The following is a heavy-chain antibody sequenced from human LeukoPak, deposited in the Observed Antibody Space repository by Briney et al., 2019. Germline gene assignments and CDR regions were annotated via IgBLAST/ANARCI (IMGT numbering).Heavy chain of an antibody. CDR1: GGSISSGSYY. J-gene: IGHJ3*02. D-gene: IGHD3-16*01. V-gene: IGHV4-61*01. CDR3: ARRGPGGRAFDI. Sequence: SETLSLTCTVSGGSISSGSYYWSWIRQPPGKGLEWIGYIYYSGSTNYNPSLKSRVTISVDTSKNQFSLKLSSVTAVDTAVYYCARRGPGGRAFDIWGQGTMVTVSS. CDR2: IYYSGST.